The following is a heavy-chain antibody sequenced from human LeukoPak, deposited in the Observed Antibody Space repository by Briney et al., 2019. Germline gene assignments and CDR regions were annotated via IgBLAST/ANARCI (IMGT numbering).Heavy chain of an antibody. CDR1: GFTFSRYA. CDR3: ARDGGSDQYYFDN. Sequence: GGSLRLSCAASGFTFSRYAMSWVRQAPGKGLEWVSAIGDSSGSTYYADSVKGRFTISRDNSKNTLFLQMNSLRAEDTAMYYCARDGGSDQYYFDNWGQGTLVTVSS. J-gene: IGHJ4*02. CDR2: IGDSSGST. D-gene: IGHD6-19*01. V-gene: IGHV3-23*01.